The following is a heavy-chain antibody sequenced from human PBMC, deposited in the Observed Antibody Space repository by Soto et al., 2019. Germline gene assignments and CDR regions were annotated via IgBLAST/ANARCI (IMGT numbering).Heavy chain of an antibody. J-gene: IGHJ5*02. CDR3: AKAGTIFGVIMNNWFDP. V-gene: IGHV3-74*03. Sequence: PGGSLRLSCAASGLTFRSYWMHWVRQAPGKGLVWVSRINTDGSVAMYVDSVKGRFTISRDNSKNTLYLQMNSLRAEDTAVYYCAKAGTIFGVIMNNWFDPWGQGTLVTVSS. CDR1: GLTFRSYW. D-gene: IGHD3-3*01. CDR2: INTDGSVA.